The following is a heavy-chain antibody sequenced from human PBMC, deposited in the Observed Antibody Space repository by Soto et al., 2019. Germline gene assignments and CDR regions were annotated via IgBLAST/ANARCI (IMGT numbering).Heavy chain of an antibody. CDR3: RWFDP. CDR2: IFDSGST. J-gene: IGHJ5*02. CDR1: GDSISSYS. V-gene: IGHV4-59*01. Sequence: PSETLSLTCTVSGDSISSYSWSWIRQPPGKGLEWIGYIFDSGSTNYNPSLKSRVTISVDTSKNQFSLKVISVTAADTAVSWHRWFDPWGQGTLVTVSS.